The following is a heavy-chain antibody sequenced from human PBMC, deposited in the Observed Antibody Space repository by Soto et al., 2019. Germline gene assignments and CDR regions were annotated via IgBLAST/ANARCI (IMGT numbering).Heavy chain of an antibody. J-gene: IGHJ6*02. CDR1: GFTFSSYA. D-gene: IGHD1-26*01. CDR2: ISYDGSNK. Sequence: QVQLVESGGGVVQPGRSLRLSCAASGFTFSSYAMHWVRQAPGKGLEWVAVISYDGSNKYYADSVKGRFTISRDNSKNTLYLQMNSLRAEDTAVYYCAREGQWEPHCYYYGMDVWGQGTTVTVSS. CDR3: AREGQWEPHCYYYGMDV. V-gene: IGHV3-30-3*01.